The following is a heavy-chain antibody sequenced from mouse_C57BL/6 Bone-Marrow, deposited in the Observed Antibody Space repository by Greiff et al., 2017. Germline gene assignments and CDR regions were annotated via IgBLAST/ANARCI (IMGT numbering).Heavy chain of an antibody. Sequence: VQLQQPGAELVRPGTSVKLSCKASGYTFTSYWMHWVKQRPGQGLEWIGVIDPSDSYTNYNQKFKGKATLTVDTSSSTAYMQLSSLTSEDSAVYYGARYAYDGFAYWGQGTLVTVSA. CDR3: ARYAYDGFAY. J-gene: IGHJ3*01. CDR2: IDPSDSYT. V-gene: IGHV1-59*01. CDR1: GYTFTSYW. D-gene: IGHD2-2*01.